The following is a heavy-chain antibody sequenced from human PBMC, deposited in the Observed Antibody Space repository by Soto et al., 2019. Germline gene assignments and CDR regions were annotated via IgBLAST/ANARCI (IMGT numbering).Heavy chain of an antibody. D-gene: IGHD2-15*01. V-gene: IGHV3-23*01. J-gene: IGHJ4*02. CDR2: ISGSGGST. CDR1: GFTFSSYA. Sequence: GGSLRLSCAASGFTFSSYAMSWVRQAPGKGLEWVSAISGSGGSTYYADSVKGRFTISRDNSKNTLYLQMNSLRAEDTAVYYCATNTPRIGYCSGGSCYYFDYWGQGTLVTVSS. CDR3: ATNTPRIGYCSGGSCYYFDY.